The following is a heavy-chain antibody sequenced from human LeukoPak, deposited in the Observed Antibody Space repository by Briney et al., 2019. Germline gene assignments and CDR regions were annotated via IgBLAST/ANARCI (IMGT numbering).Heavy chain of an antibody. J-gene: IGHJ4*02. V-gene: IGHV1-46*01. Sequence: ASVKVSCKASGYTFTSYYMHWVRQAPGQGLEWMGIINPSGGSTSYAQKFQGRVTMTRDTSTSTVYMELSGLRSEDTAVYYCATTRVGAFDYWGQGTLVTVSS. CDR1: GYTFTSYY. CDR3: ATTRVGAFDY. CDR2: INPSGGST. D-gene: IGHD1-26*01.